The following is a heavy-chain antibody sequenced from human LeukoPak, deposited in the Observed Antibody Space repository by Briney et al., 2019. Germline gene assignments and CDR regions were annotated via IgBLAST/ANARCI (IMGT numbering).Heavy chain of an antibody. CDR2: ISSSSNYI. V-gene: IGHV3-21*01. J-gene: IGHJ3*02. CDR3: ARSLWAASSGAFDI. D-gene: IGHD6-19*01. CDR1: GFTFSSDT. Sequence: GGSLRLSCAASGFTFSSDTMNWVRQAPGKGLEWVSSISSSSNYIYYGDSLRGRFTVSRDNAKNSLYLQMNSLRAEDTAVYYCARSLWAASSGAFDIWGQGTMVTVSS.